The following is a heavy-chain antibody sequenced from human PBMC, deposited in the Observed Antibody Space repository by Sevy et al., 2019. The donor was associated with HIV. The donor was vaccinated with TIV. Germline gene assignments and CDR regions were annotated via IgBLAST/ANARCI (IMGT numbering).Heavy chain of an antibody. V-gene: IGHV1-8*01. D-gene: IGHD3-10*01. CDR3: VGFLSSSYYYYYAMDV. J-gene: IGHJ6*02. CDR2: MNPNSGNT. Sequence: ASVKVSCRASGYTFTSYDINWVRQATGQGLEWMGWMNPNSGNTGYAQKFQGRVTMTRNTSISTAYMELSSLRSEVTAVYYCVGFLSSSYYYYYAMDVWGQGTTVTVSS. CDR1: GYTFTSYD.